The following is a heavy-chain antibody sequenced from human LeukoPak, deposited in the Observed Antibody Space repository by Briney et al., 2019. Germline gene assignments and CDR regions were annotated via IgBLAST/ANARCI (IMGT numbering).Heavy chain of an antibody. CDR2: IYYSGST. CDR3: ARGHGSGSYQFDY. Sequence: GSLRLSCAASGFTFSSYAMSWVRQPPGKGLEWIGSIYYSGSTYYNPSLKSRVTISVDTSKNQFSLKLSSVTAADTAVYYCARGHGSGSYQFDYWGQGTLVTVSS. V-gene: IGHV4-39*07. D-gene: IGHD3-10*01. CDR1: GFTFSSYA. J-gene: IGHJ4*02.